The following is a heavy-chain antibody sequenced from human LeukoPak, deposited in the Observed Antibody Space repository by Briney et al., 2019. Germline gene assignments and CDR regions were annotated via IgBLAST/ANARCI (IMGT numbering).Heavy chain of an antibody. D-gene: IGHD3-9*01. CDR1: GLTFSNHA. V-gene: IGHV3-23*01. Sequence: GGSLRLSCAASGLTFSNHAMTWVRQSPGRGLEWVSGITGSGGNTYYAESVKGRFTISRDNSKNTLYLQMNSLRAEDTAVYYCARAGLGLRYFDWLIFDYWGQGTLVTVSS. CDR2: ITGSGGNT. CDR3: ARAGLGLRYFDWLIFDY. J-gene: IGHJ4*02.